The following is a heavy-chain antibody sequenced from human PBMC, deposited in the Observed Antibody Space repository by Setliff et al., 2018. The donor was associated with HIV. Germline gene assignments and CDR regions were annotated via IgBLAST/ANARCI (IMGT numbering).Heavy chain of an antibody. D-gene: IGHD5-18*01. CDR3: VQLWSPGY. J-gene: IGHJ4*02. V-gene: IGHV3-23*01. Sequence: PGGSLRLSCAASGFIFSNYGMHWVRQTPRKGLEWVSAIGQSGAGTYYEDSVRGRFTISRDNSKNTLFLQMNSLRAEDTAVYYCVQLWSPGYWGQGTLVTVSS. CDR1: GFIFSNYG. CDR2: IGQSGAGT.